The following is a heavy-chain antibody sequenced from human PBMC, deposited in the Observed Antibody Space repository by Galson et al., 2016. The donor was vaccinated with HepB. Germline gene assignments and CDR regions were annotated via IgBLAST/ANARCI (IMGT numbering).Heavy chain of an antibody. V-gene: IGHV3-23*01. D-gene: IGHD4-23*01. CDR2: ISGSGDKI. J-gene: IGHJ4*02. Sequence: SLRLSCAVSGFTFSNYAMSWVRQAPGKGLEWVSTISGSGDKIYYADSVRGRFTISRDNSKNTLFLQMDSLRAEDKAVYFCAKASQAVYLRWPLAYWGQGTLVTVSS. CDR1: GFTFSNYA. CDR3: AKASQAVYLRWPLAY.